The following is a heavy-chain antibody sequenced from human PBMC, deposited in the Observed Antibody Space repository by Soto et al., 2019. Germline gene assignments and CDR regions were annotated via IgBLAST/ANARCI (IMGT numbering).Heavy chain of an antibody. Sequence: SETLSLTCTVSGGSISSGGYYWSWIRQHPGKGLEWIGYIYYSGSTYYNPSLKSRVTISVDTSKNQFSLKLSSVTAADTAVYYCASTTYYDFWSGYTFDYWGQGTLVTVSS. V-gene: IGHV4-31*03. D-gene: IGHD3-3*01. J-gene: IGHJ4*02. CDR2: IYYSGST. CDR3: ASTTYYDFWSGYTFDY. CDR1: GGSISSGGYY.